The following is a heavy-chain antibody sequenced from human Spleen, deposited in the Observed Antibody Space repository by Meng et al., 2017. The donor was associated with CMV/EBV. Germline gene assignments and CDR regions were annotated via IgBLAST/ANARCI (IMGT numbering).Heavy chain of an antibody. J-gene: IGHJ4*02. D-gene: IGHD3-22*01. CDR2: ISSSGSTI. CDR1: GFTFSDYY. Sequence: GESLKISCAASGFTFSDYYMSWIRQAPGKGLEWVSYISSSGSTIYYADSVKGRFTSSRDNAENSLYLQIDSPRVEDTAVYYCAREFSGFDYWSQGTPVTVSS. V-gene: IGHV3-11*04. CDR3: AREFSGFDY.